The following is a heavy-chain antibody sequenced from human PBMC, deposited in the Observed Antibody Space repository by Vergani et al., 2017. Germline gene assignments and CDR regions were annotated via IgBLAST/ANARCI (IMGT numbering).Heavy chain of an antibody. J-gene: IGHJ4*02. CDR3: ARELQDIMIVAPFDY. CDR1: GFTFSNYA. Sequence: EVQLLESGGGLVQPGGSLRLSCEASGFTFSNYAMSWVRQAPGKGLEWVSAISGSGGDTYYADSVKGRFIISRDNSKNTLYLQMNGLRAEDTAVYYCARELQDIMIVAPFDYWGQGTLVTVSS. CDR2: ISGSGGDT. D-gene: IGHD3-16*01. V-gene: IGHV3-23*01.